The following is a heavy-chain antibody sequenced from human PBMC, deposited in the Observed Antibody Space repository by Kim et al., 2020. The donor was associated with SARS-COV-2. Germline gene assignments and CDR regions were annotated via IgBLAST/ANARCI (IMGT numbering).Heavy chain of an antibody. CDR2: ISGNGGTI. CDR3: AKRYCGGATCYSIDY. CDR1: GFTFRSYA. D-gene: IGHD2-15*01. Sequence: GGSLRLSCAASGFTFRSYAMNWVRQAPGKGLEWVSGISGNGGTIDYADSVKGRFTISRDNSKNTLYLQMNSLRAEDTAVYYCAKRYCGGATCYSIDYWGQGTLVTVSS. V-gene: IGHV3-23*01. J-gene: IGHJ4*02.